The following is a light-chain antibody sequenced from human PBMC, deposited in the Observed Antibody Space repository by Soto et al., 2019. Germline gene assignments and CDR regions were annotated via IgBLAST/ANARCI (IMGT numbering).Light chain of an antibody. V-gene: IGKV1-5*01. CDR1: QSISRW. CDR3: QQYNTYST. CDR2: DAS. J-gene: IGKJ5*01. Sequence: DIQMTQSPSTLSASVGDRVTITCRASQSISRWLAWYQQKPGKAPQALIYDASSLKSGVPSRFSGNGSGTEFTLTISSLQPDDFATDDCQQYNTYSTFGQGTRLEIK.